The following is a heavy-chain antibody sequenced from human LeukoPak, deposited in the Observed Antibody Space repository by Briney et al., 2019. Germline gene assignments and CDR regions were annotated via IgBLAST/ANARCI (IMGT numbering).Heavy chain of an antibody. Sequence: SVKVSCKASGGTFSSYAISWVRQAPGQGLEWMGGIIPIFGTANYVQKFQGRVTITADESTSTAYMELSSLRSEDTAVYYCARGAVMRGGYDLISTGMDVWGQGTTVTVSS. J-gene: IGHJ6*02. CDR3: ARGAVMRGGYDLISTGMDV. CDR1: GGTFSSYA. V-gene: IGHV1-69*13. CDR2: IIPIFGTA. D-gene: IGHD5-12*01.